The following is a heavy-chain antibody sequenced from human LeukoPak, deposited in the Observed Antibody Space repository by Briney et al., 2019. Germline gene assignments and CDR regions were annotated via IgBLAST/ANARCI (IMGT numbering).Heavy chain of an antibody. J-gene: IGHJ6*02. V-gene: IGHV1-18*01. Sequence: ASVMVSCKASGYTFTSYGISWVRQAPGQGLEWMGWISAYNGNTNYAQKLQGRVTMTTDTSTSTAYMELRSLRSDDTAVYYCARGESMIVVKAYYYYYGMDVWGQGTTVTVSS. CDR1: GYTFTSYG. CDR2: ISAYNGNT. D-gene: IGHD3-22*01. CDR3: ARGESMIVVKAYYYYYGMDV.